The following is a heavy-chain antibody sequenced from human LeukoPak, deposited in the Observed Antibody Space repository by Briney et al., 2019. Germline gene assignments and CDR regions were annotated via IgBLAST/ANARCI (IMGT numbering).Heavy chain of an antibody. CDR3: ARDMVRGGFDP. CDR1: GFTFSSYA. D-gene: IGHD3-10*01. J-gene: IGHJ5*02. Sequence: GRSLRLSCAASGFTFSSYAMSWVRQAPGKGLEWVSAISGSGGSTYYADSVKGRFTISRDNSKNTLYLQMNSLRAEDTAVYYCARDMVRGGFDPWGQGTLVTVSS. CDR2: ISGSGGST. V-gene: IGHV3-23*01.